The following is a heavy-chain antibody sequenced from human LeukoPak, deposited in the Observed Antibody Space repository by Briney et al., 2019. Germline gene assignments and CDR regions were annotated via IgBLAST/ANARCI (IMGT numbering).Heavy chain of an antibody. V-gene: IGHV3-21*01. J-gene: IGHJ4*02. CDR2: ISSSSSYI. CDR1: GFTFSSYA. D-gene: IGHD6-13*01. Sequence: GGSLRLSCAASGFTFSSYAMSWVRQAPGKGLEWVSSISSSSSYIYYADSVKGRFTISRDNAKNSLYLQMNSLRAEDTAVYYCATLHGIAAAADYWGQGTLVTVSS. CDR3: ATLHGIAAAADY.